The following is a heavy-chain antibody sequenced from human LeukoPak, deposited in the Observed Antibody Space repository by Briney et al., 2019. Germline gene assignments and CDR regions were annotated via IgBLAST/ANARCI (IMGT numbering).Heavy chain of an antibody. CDR3: ARGRSRLSGPVDY. D-gene: IGHD6-19*01. CDR2: IIPILGIA. CDR1: GGTFSSYA. Sequence: ASVKVSCKASGGTFSSYAISWVRQAPGQGLEWMGRIIPILGIANYAQKFQGRVTITADKSTSTAYMELSSLRSEDTAVYYCARGRSRLSGPVDYWGQGTLVTVSS. J-gene: IGHJ4*02. V-gene: IGHV1-69*04.